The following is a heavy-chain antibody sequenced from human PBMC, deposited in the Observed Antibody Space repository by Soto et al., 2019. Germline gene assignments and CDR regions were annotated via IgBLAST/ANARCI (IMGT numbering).Heavy chain of an antibody. J-gene: IGHJ5*02. V-gene: IGHV1-58*01. CDR3: AAAAYYDSSGYYNWFDP. Sequence: ASVKVSCKASGFTFTSSAVQWVRQARGQRLEWIGWIVVGSGNTNYAQKFQERVTITRDMSTSTAYMELSSLRSEDTAVYYCAAAAYYDSSGYYNWFDPWGQGTLVTVSS. CDR1: GFTFTSSA. CDR2: IVVGSGNT. D-gene: IGHD3-22*01.